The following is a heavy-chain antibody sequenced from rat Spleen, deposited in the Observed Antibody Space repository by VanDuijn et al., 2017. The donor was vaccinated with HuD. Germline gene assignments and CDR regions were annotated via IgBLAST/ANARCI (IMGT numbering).Heavy chain of an antibody. CDR1: GVTFSDYY. J-gene: IGHJ4*01. Sequence: EVQLVESGGGLVQPGRSLKLSCAASGVTFSDYYMAWVRQAPKKGLEWVASISYEGSSTYYGDSVKGRFTVSRDNAKSTLYLQMDSLRSEDTATYYCARGDRFNPDYVMDAWGQGASVTVSS. CDR2: ISYEGSST. D-gene: IGHD1-5*01. CDR3: ARGDRFNPDYVMDA. V-gene: IGHV5-22*01.